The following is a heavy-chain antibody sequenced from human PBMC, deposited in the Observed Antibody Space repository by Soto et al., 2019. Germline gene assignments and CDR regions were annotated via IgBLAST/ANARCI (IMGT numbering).Heavy chain of an antibody. CDR2: ISYDGRNK. V-gene: IGHV3-30*04. CDR1: GFTFSSYA. J-gene: IGHJ6*02. Sequence: GGSLRLSCAAAGFTFSSYAMHWVRQAPGKGLEWVAVISYDGRNKYYADSVKGRFTISKDNSKNTLYLQMNSLRAEDTAVYYCARDRGAVRSDILTGYLHYYYYYGMDVWGQGTTVTVSS. D-gene: IGHD3-9*01. CDR3: ARDRGAVRSDILTGYLHYYYYYGMDV.